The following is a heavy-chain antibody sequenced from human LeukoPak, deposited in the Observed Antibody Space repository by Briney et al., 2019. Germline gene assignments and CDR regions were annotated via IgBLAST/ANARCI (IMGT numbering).Heavy chain of an antibody. J-gene: IGHJ4*02. CDR1: GFTFSSYA. D-gene: IGHD3-22*01. CDR2: ISGSGDNT. CDR3: AKGSYYDSSGSFYFDY. V-gene: IGHV3-23*01. Sequence: GGSLRLSCAASGFTFSSYAMSWVRQAPGKGLEWVSGISGSGDNTYYADSAKGRFTISRDNSKNTLYVQVNSLGTEDTAAYYCAKGSYYDSSGSFYFDYWGQGTLVSVSS.